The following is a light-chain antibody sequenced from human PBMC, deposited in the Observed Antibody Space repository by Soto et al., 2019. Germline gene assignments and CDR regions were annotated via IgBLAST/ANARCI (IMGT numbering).Light chain of an antibody. CDR1: QAITNN. Sequence: DIHLTQSPSSLSASVGDRVTITCRASQAITNNLAWYQQKPGNPPRLLIYEESTLHSGVPSRFSGRKVGTQCILTIDSLQPEDFATYYCQQVKSYTRTVGGGTKVEIK. J-gene: IGKJ4*01. V-gene: IGKV1-9*01. CDR3: QQVKSYTRT. CDR2: EES.